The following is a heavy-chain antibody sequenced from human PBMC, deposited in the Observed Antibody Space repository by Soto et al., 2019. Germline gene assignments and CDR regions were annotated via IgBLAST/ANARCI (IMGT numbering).Heavy chain of an antibody. D-gene: IGHD6-6*01. CDR2: ISDSGGGT. CDR1: GFTFSSYA. V-gene: IGHV3-23*01. CDR3: ARGQVYSSSIYYAMDV. Sequence: EVQLLESGGGLVQPGGSLRLSCAASGFTFSSYAMTWVRQAPGKGLEWVSAISDSGGGTYYADSVKGRFTISRDNSKNTLYLELNSLRAEDWAVYYCARGQVYSSSIYYAMDVWGQGTTVTVSS. J-gene: IGHJ6*02.